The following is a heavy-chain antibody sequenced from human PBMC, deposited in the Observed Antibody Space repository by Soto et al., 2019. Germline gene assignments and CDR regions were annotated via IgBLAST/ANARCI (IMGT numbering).Heavy chain of an antibody. CDR3: ARGGRRSPGMDV. CDR1: GGSISSGGYY. V-gene: IGHV4-31*03. J-gene: IGHJ6*02. Sequence: QVQLQESGPGLVKPSQTLSLTCTVSGGSISSGGYYWSWIRQHPGKGLEWIGYIYYSGSTYYNPSLKSRGTISVDTSKNQFSLKLRSVTAADTAVYYCARGGRRSPGMDVWGQGTTVTVSS. CDR2: IYYSGST.